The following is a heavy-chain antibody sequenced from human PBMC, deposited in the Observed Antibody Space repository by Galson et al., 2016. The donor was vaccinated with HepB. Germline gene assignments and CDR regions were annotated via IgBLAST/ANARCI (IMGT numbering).Heavy chain of an antibody. CDR1: GFISDDNA. Sequence: SLRLSCATSGFISDDNAMHWVRQAPGRGLEWVSTISWNGGTINYAESVKGRFISSRDNAKNSLDLQMNSLRAEDTAFYCAAGSPWVVDHWGQGALVTVSS. D-gene: IGHD1-26*01. CDR3: AAGSPWVVDH. V-gene: IGHV3-9*02. J-gene: IGHJ4*02. CDR2: ISWNGGTI.